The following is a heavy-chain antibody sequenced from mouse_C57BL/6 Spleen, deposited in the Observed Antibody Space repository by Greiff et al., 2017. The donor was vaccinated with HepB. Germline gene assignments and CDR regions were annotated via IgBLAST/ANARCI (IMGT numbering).Heavy chain of an antibody. CDR1: GYTFTSYW. J-gene: IGHJ2*01. Sequence: VQLKQPGTELVKPGASVKLSCKASGYTFTSYWMHWVKQRPGQGLEWIGNINPSNGGTNYNEKFKSKATLTVDKSSSTAYMQLSSLTSEDSAVYYCAQEGGPAQATDYWGQGTTLTVSS. D-gene: IGHD3-2*02. CDR3: AQEGGPAQATDY. V-gene: IGHV1-53*01. CDR2: INPSNGGT.